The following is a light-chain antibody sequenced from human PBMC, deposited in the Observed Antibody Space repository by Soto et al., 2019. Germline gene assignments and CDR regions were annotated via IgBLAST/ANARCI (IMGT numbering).Light chain of an antibody. J-gene: IGKJ1*01. Sequence: DIQMTQSPSSLSASVGDRVTISCRASQGISNYLAWYQQKPGEVPKLLIYAASTLQTGVPSRFSGSGSGTDFTLTISSLQPEDVATYYCQKYISAPRTFGQGTKVEIK. CDR1: QGISNY. V-gene: IGKV1-27*01. CDR2: AAS. CDR3: QKYISAPRT.